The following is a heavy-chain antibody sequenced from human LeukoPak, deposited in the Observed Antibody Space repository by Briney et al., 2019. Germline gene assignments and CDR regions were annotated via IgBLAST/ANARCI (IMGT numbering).Heavy chain of an antibody. CDR3: AREGVSYGSGSVDV. D-gene: IGHD3-10*01. Sequence: SETLSLTCTISGGSISSYYWSWIRQPPGKGLEWIGYIYYSGSTNYNPSLKSRVTISVDTSKNQFSLKLSSVTAADTAVYYCAREGVSYGSGSVDVWGKGTTVTISS. CDR2: IYYSGST. J-gene: IGHJ6*04. CDR1: GGSISSYY. V-gene: IGHV4-59*01.